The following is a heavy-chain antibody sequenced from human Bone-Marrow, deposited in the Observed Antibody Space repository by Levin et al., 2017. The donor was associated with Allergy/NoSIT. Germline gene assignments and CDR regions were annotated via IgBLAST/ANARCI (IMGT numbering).Heavy chain of an antibody. D-gene: IGHD1-26*01. Sequence: SCAASGFTFDDYAMHWVRQAPGKGLEWVSGISWNSGSIGYADSVKGRFTISRDNAKNSLYLQMNSLRAEDTALYYCAKVVSVGAPFDYWGQGTLVTVSS. CDR2: ISWNSGSI. CDR1: GFTFDDYA. J-gene: IGHJ4*02. CDR3: AKVVSVGAPFDY. V-gene: IGHV3-9*01.